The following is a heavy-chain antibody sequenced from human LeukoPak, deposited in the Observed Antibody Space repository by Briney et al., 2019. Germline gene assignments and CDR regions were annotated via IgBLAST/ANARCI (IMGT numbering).Heavy chain of an antibody. CDR1: GFTFSSYA. Sequence: GGSLRLSCAASGFTFSSYAMSWVRQAPGKGLEWVSAISGSGGSTYYADSVKGRFTISRGNSKNTLYLQMNSLRAEDTAVYYCAKDLGAPRYSSSWAPDYWGQGTLVTVSS. V-gene: IGHV3-23*01. CDR2: ISGSGGST. J-gene: IGHJ4*02. D-gene: IGHD6-13*01. CDR3: AKDLGAPRYSSSWAPDY.